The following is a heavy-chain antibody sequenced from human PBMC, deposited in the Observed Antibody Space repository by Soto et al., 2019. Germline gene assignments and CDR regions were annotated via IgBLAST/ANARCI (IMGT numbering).Heavy chain of an antibody. Sequence: PSETLSLTCAVSGGSISSGCCSWSWIRQPPGKGLEWIGYIYYSGSAYYSPSLKSRVTMSVDTSKNQLSLELRSVTAADTAVYYCARLHCNSPNCVPLDPWGQGTLVTVSS. J-gene: IGHJ5*02. CDR2: IYYSGSA. CDR3: ARLHCNSPNCVPLDP. CDR1: GGSISSGCCS. D-gene: IGHD2-2*01. V-gene: IGHV4-30-2*03.